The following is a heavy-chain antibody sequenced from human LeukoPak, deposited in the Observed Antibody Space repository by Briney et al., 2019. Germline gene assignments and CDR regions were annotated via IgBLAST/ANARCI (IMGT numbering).Heavy chain of an antibody. D-gene: IGHD6-6*01. J-gene: IGHJ6*03. Sequence: PSETLSLTCTVSGGSISSYYWSWIRQPPGKGLEWIGYIYYSGSTNYNPSLKSRVTISLDTSKNQFSLKLSSVTAADTAVYYCARGRIATRRRYYYYYMDVWGKGTTVTVSS. CDR3: ARGRIATRRRYYYYYMDV. V-gene: IGHV4-59*01. CDR2: IYYSGST. CDR1: GGSISSYY.